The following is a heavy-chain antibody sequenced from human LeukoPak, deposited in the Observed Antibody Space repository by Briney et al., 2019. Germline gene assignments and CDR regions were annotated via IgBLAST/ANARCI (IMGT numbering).Heavy chain of an antibody. D-gene: IGHD3-10*01. CDR2: ISSISSTI. J-gene: IGHJ3*02. CDR3: ARGGGVITPPDSFDI. Sequence: GGSLRLSYAASGFTFSSYSMNWVRQAPGKGLEWVSYISSISSTIYYADSVKDRFTLSRDNAKNSLYLQMNRLRAEDTAVYYCARGGGVITPPDSFDIWGQGTMVTVSS. CDR1: GFTFSSYS. V-gene: IGHV3-48*01.